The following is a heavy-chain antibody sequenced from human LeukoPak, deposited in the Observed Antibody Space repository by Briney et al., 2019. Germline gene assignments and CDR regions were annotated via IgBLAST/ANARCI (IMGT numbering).Heavy chain of an antibody. CDR2: INHSGST. CDR1: GGSFSGYY. CDR3: ARGQGSSRGNWFDP. J-gene: IGHJ5*02. D-gene: IGHD6-13*01. V-gene: IGHV4-34*01. Sequence: KPSETLSLTCAVYGGSFSGYYWSWIRQPPGKGLEWIGEINHSGSTNYNPSLKSRVTISVDTSKNQFSLKLSSVTAADTAVYYCARGQGSSRGNWFDPWGQGTLVTVSS.